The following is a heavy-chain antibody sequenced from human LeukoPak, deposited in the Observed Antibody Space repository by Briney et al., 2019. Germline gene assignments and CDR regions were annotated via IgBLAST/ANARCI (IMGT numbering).Heavy chain of an antibody. CDR3: ARDSSSHCSSTSCYGTYYFDY. CDR2: IIPIFGTA. CDR1: RGTFSSYA. J-gene: IGHJ4*02. D-gene: IGHD2-2*01. V-gene: IGHV1-69*13. Sequence: ASVKVSCKASRGTFSSYAISWVRQAPGQGLEWMGGIIPIFGTANYAQKFQGRVTITADESTSTAYMELSSLRSEDTAVYYCARDSSSHCSSTSCYGTYYFDYWGQGTLVTVSS.